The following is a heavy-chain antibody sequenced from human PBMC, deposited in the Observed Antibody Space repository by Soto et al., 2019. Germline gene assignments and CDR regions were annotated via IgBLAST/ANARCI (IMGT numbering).Heavy chain of an antibody. CDR2: INPNSGGT. V-gene: IGHV1-2*04. Sequence: GASVKVSCKASGYTFTGYYMHWVRQAPGQGLEWMGWINPNSGGTNYAQKFQGWVTMTRDTSISTAYMELSRLRSDDTAVYYCASTATRRVGYYGMDVWGQGTTVTVSS. CDR3: ASTATRRVGYYGMDV. D-gene: IGHD2-15*01. CDR1: GYTFTGYY. J-gene: IGHJ6*02.